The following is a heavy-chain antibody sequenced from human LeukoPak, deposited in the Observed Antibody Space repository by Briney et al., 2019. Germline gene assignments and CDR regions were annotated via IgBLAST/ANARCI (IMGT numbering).Heavy chain of an antibody. CDR3: ARVRCSGGSCYPGRSMDV. CDR1: GFIFSNYW. J-gene: IGHJ6*02. D-gene: IGHD2-15*01. Sequence: GGSLRLSCAASGFIFSNYWMSWVRQAPGKGLEWVANIKQDGSEKYFVDSVKGRFTISRDNAKNSLYLQMSSLRAEDTAVYYCARVRCSGGSCYPGRSMDVWGQGTTVTVSS. CDR2: IKQDGSEK. V-gene: IGHV3-7*03.